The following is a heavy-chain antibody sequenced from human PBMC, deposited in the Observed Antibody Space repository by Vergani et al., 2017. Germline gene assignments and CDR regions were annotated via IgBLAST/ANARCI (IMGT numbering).Heavy chain of an antibody. CDR3: ARGDYGILTGYRY. Sequence: QVQVVQSGAEVKKSGASVKVSCKTSGYTFSNYYMHWVRQAPGQGLEWMGIINPSGGHTNYAQKFQGRVTMTRDTSTSTVYMELSGLRSEDTAIYYCARGDYGILTGYRYWRQGTLVSVSA. D-gene: IGHD3-9*01. CDR1: GYTFSNYY. CDR2: INPSGGHT. J-gene: IGHJ4*02. V-gene: IGHV1-46*03.